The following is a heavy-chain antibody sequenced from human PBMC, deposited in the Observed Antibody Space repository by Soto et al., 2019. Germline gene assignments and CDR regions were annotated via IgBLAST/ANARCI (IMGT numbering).Heavy chain of an antibody. V-gene: IGHV1-18*01. CDR3: ATKGKTTVTTRGYYYYMDV. CDR1: GYTFTSYG. D-gene: IGHD4-17*01. J-gene: IGHJ6*03. CDR2: ISAYNGNT. Sequence: GASVKVSCKASGYTFTSYGISWVRQAPGQGLEWMGWISAYNGNTNYAQKLQGRVTMTADTSTSTAYMELSSLRSEDTAVYYCATKGKTTVTTRGYYYYMDVWGKGTTVTVSS.